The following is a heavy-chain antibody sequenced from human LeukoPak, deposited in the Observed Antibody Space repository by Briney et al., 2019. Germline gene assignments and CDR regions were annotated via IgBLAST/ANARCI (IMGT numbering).Heavy chain of an antibody. J-gene: IGHJ6*02. D-gene: IGHD3-3*01. CDR3: ARDRAQYYDFWSSYYGMDV. CDR1: GGTFSSYA. Sequence: GASVKVSCKASGGTFSSYAISWVRQAPGQGLEWMGRIIPILGIANYAQKFQGRVTITADKSTSTAYMELSSLRSEDTAVYYCARDRAQYYDFWSSYYGMDVWGQGTTVTVSS. CDR2: IIPILGIA. V-gene: IGHV1-69*04.